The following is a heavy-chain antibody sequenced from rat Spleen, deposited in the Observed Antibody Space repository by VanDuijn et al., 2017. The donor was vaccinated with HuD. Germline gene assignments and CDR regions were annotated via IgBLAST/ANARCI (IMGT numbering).Heavy chain of an antibody. CDR1: GFIFSSFP. V-gene: IGHV5-46*01. Sequence: EVQLVESGGGLVQPGRSMKLSCAASGFIFSSFPMAWVRQAPTKGLEWVATISSSGDSTDCRDSVKGRFTISRNNAKSTLYLQMSSLRSEDTATYYCSPLPGRNLAYWGQGVVVTVSS. CDR3: SPLPGRNLAY. CDR2: ISSSGDST. J-gene: IGHJ2*01. D-gene: IGHD1-4*01.